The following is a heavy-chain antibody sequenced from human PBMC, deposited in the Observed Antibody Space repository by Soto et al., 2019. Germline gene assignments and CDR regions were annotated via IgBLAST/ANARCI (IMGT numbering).Heavy chain of an antibody. V-gene: IGHV3-74*01. CDR3: ARQLPTAIRGGYYYSYGMDV. CDR2: LHSDGSTT. J-gene: IGHJ6*02. D-gene: IGHD2-2*02. Sequence: GWSLRLSCAASGFTFNTDGMHWFRQAPGKGLVWVSRLHSDGSTTSYADSVKGRFTISRDNAKNTLYLQMNSLRAEDTAVYYCARQLPTAIRGGYYYSYGMDVWGQGTTVTVSS. CDR1: GFTFNTDG.